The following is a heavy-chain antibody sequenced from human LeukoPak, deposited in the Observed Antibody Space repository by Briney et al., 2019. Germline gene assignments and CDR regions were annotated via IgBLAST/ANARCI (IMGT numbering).Heavy chain of an antibody. CDR1: GGSISSSSYY. D-gene: IGHD2-21*01. J-gene: IGHJ4*02. CDR2: IYYSGST. V-gene: IGHV4-39*02. CDR3: ARESPFRAAFFDY. Sequence: PSETLSLTCTVSGGSISSSSYYWGWIRLPPGKGLEWIGSIYYSGSTYYNPSLKSRVTISVDTSKNQFSLKLSSVTAADTAVYYCARESPFRAAFFDYWGQGTLVTVSS.